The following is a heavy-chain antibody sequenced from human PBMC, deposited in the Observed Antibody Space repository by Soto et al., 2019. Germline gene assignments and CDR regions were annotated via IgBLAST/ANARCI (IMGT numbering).Heavy chain of an antibody. J-gene: IGHJ5*02. Sequence: GGSLRLSCSASGFTFSSYAMHWVRQAPGKGLEWVAVISYDGSNKYYADSVKGRFTISRDNSKNTLYLQMNSLRAEDTAVYYCARDLEVAVAGAWGQGTLVTVSS. CDR1: GFTFSSYA. V-gene: IGHV3-30-3*01. CDR2: ISYDGSNK. CDR3: ARDLEVAVAGA. D-gene: IGHD6-19*01.